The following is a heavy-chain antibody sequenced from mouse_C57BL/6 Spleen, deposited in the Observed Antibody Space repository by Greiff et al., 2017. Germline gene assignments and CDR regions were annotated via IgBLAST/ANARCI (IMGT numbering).Heavy chain of an antibody. Sequence: DVKLVESGGGLVKPGGSLKLSCAASGFTFSDYGMHWVRQAPEKGLEWVAYISSGSSTIYYADTVKGRFTISRDNAKNTLFLQMTSLRSEDTAMYYCARPYYYGSSYYFDYWGQGTTLTVSP. J-gene: IGHJ2*01. V-gene: IGHV5-17*01. CDR3: ARPYYYGSSYYFDY. CDR1: GFTFSDYG. CDR2: ISSGSSTI. D-gene: IGHD1-1*01.